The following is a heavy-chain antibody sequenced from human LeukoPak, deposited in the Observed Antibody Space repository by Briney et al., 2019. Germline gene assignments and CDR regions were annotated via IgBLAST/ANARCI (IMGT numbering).Heavy chain of an antibody. CDR3: ARVTVTSFYYYYGMDV. D-gene: IGHD4-11*01. CDR2: IYHSGST. CDR1: GGSISSGGYS. J-gene: IGHJ6*02. Sequence: SQTLSLTCAVSGGSISSGGYSWSWIRQPPGKGLEWIGYIYHSGSTYYNPSLKSRVTISVDTSKNQFSLKLSSVTAADTAVYYCARVTVTSFYYYYGMDVWGQGTTVTVSS. V-gene: IGHV4-30-2*01.